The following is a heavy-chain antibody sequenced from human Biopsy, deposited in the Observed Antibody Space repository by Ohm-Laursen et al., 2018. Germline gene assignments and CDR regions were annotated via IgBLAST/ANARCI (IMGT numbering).Heavy chain of an antibody. Sequence: SLRLSCAASDFTFDDYAMSWVRQRPGKGLEWVSGITWNSGHIAHADSVKGRFTISRDNAKNVLWLQMNSLRAEDTAFYYCTKDQDYGDYGMDVWGQGTTVTVSS. D-gene: IGHD4-17*01. J-gene: IGHJ6*02. V-gene: IGHV3-9*01. CDR1: DFTFDDYA. CDR3: TKDQDYGDYGMDV. CDR2: ITWNSGHI.